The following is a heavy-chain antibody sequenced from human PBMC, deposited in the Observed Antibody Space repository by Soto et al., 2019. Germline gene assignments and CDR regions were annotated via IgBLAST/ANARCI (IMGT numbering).Heavy chain of an antibody. Sequence: SETLSLTCTVSGGSISSYYWSWLRQPPGKGLEWIGYIYYSGSTNYNPSLKSRVTISVDTSKNQFSLKLSSVTAADTAVYYCARARSPRGSGFYFDYWGQGTLVTVSS. CDR2: IYYSGST. J-gene: IGHJ4*02. CDR3: ARARSPRGSGFYFDY. D-gene: IGHD3-10*01. V-gene: IGHV4-59*08. CDR1: GGSISSYY.